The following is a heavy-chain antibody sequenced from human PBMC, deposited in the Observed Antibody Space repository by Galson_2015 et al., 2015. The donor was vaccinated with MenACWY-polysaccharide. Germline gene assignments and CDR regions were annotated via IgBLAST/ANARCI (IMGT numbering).Heavy chain of an antibody. CDR1: GFTFTNYA. Sequence: SLRLSCAASGFTFTNYAMSWVRQTPVEGLEWVSAITVSGDNTYYADSVKGRFAISRDNSKNTLSLQMNSLRTEDTAVYYCAKGLRGPAAGTDYFDYWGQGTLVTVSS. D-gene: IGHD6-13*01. J-gene: IGHJ4*02. CDR3: AKGLRGPAAGTDYFDY. CDR2: ITVSGDNT. V-gene: IGHV3-23*01.